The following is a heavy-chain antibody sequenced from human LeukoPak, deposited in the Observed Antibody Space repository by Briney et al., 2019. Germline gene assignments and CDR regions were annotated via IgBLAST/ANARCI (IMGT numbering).Heavy chain of an antibody. Sequence: ASMRVSCKVSGYNLIELSMHWVRQAPGKGLEWMGGFDPEEDTTIYAQKFQGRVTMTRDTSISTAYMELSRLRSDDTAVYYCATKDSSSPNWGQGTLVTVSS. CDR1: GYNLIELS. CDR3: ATKDSSSPN. D-gene: IGHD6-6*01. V-gene: IGHV1-24*01. J-gene: IGHJ4*02. CDR2: FDPEEDTT.